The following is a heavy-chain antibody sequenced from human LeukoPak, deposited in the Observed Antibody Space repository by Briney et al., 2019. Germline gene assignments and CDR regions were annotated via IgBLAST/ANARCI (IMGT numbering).Heavy chain of an antibody. CDR2: ISSAGSYQ. V-gene: IGHV3-30*01. D-gene: IGHD3-10*01. J-gene: IGHJ4*02. CDR1: GFSFSDYG. Sequence: GGTLRLSNTAFGFSFSDYGMHWVLQGPGKVLKGGSLISSAGSYQYYADSVKGRFTLSRDNSKNTLHLQLDSLRAEDTAVYYCARDPTYYYESGSSGPHYFDKRGQGSLVTVSS. CDR3: ARDPTYYYESGSSGPHYFDK.